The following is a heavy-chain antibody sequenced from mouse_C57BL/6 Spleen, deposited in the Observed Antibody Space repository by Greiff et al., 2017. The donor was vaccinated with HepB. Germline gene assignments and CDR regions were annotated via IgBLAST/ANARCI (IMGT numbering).Heavy chain of an antibody. Sequence: QVQLQQSGAELARPGASVKMSCKASGYTFTSYTMHWVKQRPGQGLEWIGYINPSSGYTKYNQKFKDKATLTADKSSSTAYMQLSSLTSEDSAVYYCARSWLLRSWYFDVWGTGTTVTVSS. CDR2: INPSSGYT. V-gene: IGHV1-4*01. D-gene: IGHD2-3*01. CDR3: ARSWLLRSWYFDV. CDR1: GYTFTSYT. J-gene: IGHJ1*03.